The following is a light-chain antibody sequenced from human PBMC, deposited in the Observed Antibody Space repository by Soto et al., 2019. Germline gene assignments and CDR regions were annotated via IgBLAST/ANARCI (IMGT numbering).Light chain of an antibody. CDR1: QSVSSY. Sequence: EIVLTQSPATLSLSPGERATLSCRASQSVSSYLAWYQQKPGQAPRPLIYDASNRATGIPARFSGSGSGTDFTLTISSLGPEDFAVYYCQQRSNWPPVFTFGPGTKVDIK. CDR2: DAS. J-gene: IGKJ3*01. V-gene: IGKV3-11*01. CDR3: QQRSNWPPVFT.